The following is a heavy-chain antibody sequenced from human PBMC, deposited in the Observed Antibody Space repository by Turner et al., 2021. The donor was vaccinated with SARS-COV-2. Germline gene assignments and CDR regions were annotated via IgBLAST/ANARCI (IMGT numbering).Heavy chain of an antibody. J-gene: IGHJ6*02. CDR1: GGSISSSRYY. V-gene: IGHV4-39*01. D-gene: IGHD5-18*01. Sequence: QLQLQDSGPGMVKPSETLFLTCTSSGGSISSSRYYWRWSRQAPGQGLEWIGKTYYSGNAYYNPSLKSRVTISVDPSKNPFSLKMTSVTAADTAVYYCARLMDTAMDYYGTDVWGQGTTVTVSS. CDR2: TYYSGNA. CDR3: ARLMDTAMDYYGTDV.